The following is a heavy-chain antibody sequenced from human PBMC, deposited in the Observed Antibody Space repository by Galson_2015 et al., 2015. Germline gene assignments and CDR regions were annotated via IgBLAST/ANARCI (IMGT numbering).Heavy chain of an antibody. Sequence: SVKVSCKASGYIFTSFDINWVRQATGQGLEWMGWMNPNSGNTGYAQQFQGRVTMTRNPSISTAYMELSSLRSEDTAVYYCARAYCSGDTCYGFDFWGQGSQVTVSS. CDR1: GYIFTSFD. CDR2: MNPNSGNT. J-gene: IGHJ4*02. CDR3: ARAYCSGDTCYGFDF. D-gene: IGHD2-15*01. V-gene: IGHV1-8*01.